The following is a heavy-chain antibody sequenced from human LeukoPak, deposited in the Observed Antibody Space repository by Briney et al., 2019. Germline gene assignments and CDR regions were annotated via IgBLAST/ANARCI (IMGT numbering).Heavy chain of an antibody. CDR1: GGTFSSYA. Sequence: GSSVKVSCKASGGTFSSYAISWVRQAPGQGLEWMGGIIPIFDTANYAQKFQGRLIVTRDTSTSTVYMELNSLTSQDTAVYYCAMEMAKTSFFDYWGQGTLVTVSS. D-gene: IGHD5-24*01. J-gene: IGHJ4*02. V-gene: IGHV1-69*05. CDR3: AMEMAKTSFFDY. CDR2: IIPIFDTA.